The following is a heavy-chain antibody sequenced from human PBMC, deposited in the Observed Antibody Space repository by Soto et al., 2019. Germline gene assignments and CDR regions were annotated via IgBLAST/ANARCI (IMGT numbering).Heavy chain of an antibody. CDR3: GPDTLDY. Sequence: QVHLVESGGGAVQPGRSLRLSCAASGFMFSSHGMHWIRQAPGKGLEWVAVIWYDGSNKYYADSVKGRFTISRDNSKNTLYLQMNSLRVEDTAVYYCGPDTLDYWGQGTLVTVSS. V-gene: IGHV3-33*01. J-gene: IGHJ4*02. CDR2: IWYDGSNK. CDR1: GFMFSSHG.